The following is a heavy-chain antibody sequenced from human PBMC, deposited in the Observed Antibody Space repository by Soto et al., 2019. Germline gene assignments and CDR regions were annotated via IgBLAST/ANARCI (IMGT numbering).Heavy chain of an antibody. CDR3: ARAGDDCSTTNCYMIDY. D-gene: IGHD2-2*02. J-gene: IGHJ4*02. CDR2: INAGNGKT. CDR1: GYTFTTYA. V-gene: IGHV1-3*01. Sequence: ASVKVSCKASGYTFTTYAMHWVRQAPGQRLEWMGWINAGNGKTKYSQKFQGRVTITRDTSATTVHMELSSLRSEDTAVYYCARAGDDCSTTNCYMIDYWGQGTLVTVSS.